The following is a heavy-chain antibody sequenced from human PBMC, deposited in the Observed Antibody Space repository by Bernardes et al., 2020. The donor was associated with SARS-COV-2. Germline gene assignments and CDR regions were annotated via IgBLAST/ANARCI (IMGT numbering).Heavy chain of an antibody. CDR1: GFDFSDYL. J-gene: IGHJ6*02. CDR2: IKRDGSET. CDR3: VRSAGMDV. Sequence: GGSLRLSCAGSGFDFSDYLMTWVRQAPGKGLEWVSNIKRDGSETYYVDSVKGRFTISRDNAKNLVFLQMNSLRAEDTAVFYCVRSAGMDVWGQGTMVTVSS. V-gene: IGHV3-7*03.